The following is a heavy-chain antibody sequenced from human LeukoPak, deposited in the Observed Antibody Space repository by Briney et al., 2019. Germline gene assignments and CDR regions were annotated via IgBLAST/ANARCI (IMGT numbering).Heavy chain of an antibody. CDR1: GGTFISYA. V-gene: IGHV1-69*13. Sequence: ASVKVSCKASGGTFISYAISWVRQAPGQGLEWMGGIIPIFGTANYAQKFQGRVTITADDSTSTAYMELSSLRSEDTAVYYCVSSLGGEYQLLLDYWGQGTLVTVSS. D-gene: IGHD2-2*01. J-gene: IGHJ4*02. CDR3: VSSLGGEYQLLLDY. CDR2: IIPIFGTA.